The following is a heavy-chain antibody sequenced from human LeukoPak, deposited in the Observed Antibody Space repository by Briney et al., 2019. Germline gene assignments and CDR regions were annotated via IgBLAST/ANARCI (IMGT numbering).Heavy chain of an antibody. CDR1: GFTFSDYY. Sequence: PGGSLRLSCAASGFTFSDYYMTWIRQAPGKGLEWVGRIKSKTDGGTTDYAAPVKGRFTISRDDSKNTLYLQMNSLKTEDTAVYYCTTDWRRSSYDFWSGYPFWGQGTLVTVSS. V-gene: IGHV3-15*01. CDR3: TTDWRRSSYDFWSGYPF. J-gene: IGHJ4*02. D-gene: IGHD3-3*01. CDR2: IKSKTDGGTT.